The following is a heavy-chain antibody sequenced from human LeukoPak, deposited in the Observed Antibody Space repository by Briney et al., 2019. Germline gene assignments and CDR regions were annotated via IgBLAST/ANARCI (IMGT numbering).Heavy chain of an antibody. J-gene: IGHJ4*02. CDR2: LSSSGSAF. V-gene: IGHV3-48*03. Sequence: GGSLRLSCEDSGFPFRCYEMNWVRPAPGKGLEWIAYLSSSGSAFSCADSVKGRFTIARDNAKNSVYLEMNSLRADDTAVYYCARSARLMKGVVEVTALDDWGQGTLVTVSS. CDR3: ARSARLMKGVVEVTALDD. CDR1: GFPFRCYE. D-gene: IGHD3-3*01.